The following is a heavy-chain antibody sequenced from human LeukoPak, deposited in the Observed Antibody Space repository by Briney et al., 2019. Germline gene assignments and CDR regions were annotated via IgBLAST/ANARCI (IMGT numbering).Heavy chain of an antibody. CDR2: INHSGST. Sequence: KPSETLSLTCAVYGGSFSGYYWSWIRQPPGKGLEWIGEINHSGSTNYNPSLKSRVTRSVDTSKNQFSLKLSSVTAADTAVYYCARRGYSYGYRPYYFDYWGQGTLVTVSS. CDR1: GGSFSGYY. V-gene: IGHV4-34*01. D-gene: IGHD5-18*01. CDR3: ARRGYSYGYRPYYFDY. J-gene: IGHJ4*02.